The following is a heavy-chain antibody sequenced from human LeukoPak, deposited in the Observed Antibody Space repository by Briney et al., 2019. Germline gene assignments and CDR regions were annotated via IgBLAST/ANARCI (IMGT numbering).Heavy chain of an antibody. CDR1: GYTFTSYG. CDR2: ISAYNGNT. D-gene: IGHD3-22*01. J-gene: IGHJ4*02. CDR3: ARGFPRYYYDSSGYYYFDY. V-gene: IGHV1-18*01. Sequence: GASEKVSCKASGYTFTSYGISWVRQAPGQGLEWMGWISAYNGNTNYAQKLQGRVTMTTDTSTSTAYMELRSLRSDDTAVYYCARGFPRYYYDSSGYYYFDYWGQGTLVTVSS.